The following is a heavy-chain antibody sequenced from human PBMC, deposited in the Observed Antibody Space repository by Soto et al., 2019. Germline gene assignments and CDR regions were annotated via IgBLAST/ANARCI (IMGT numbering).Heavy chain of an antibody. D-gene: IGHD6-13*01. Sequence: QINLKESGPTLVKPTQTLTLTCTFSGFSLTTSGEGVGWIRQPPGKALEWLALIHWDGDERYSPSLKSRPTITKDXXTXQXVLKVTNMHPVDPPTYYCAHSLQHLVRARHSGHFGSWGQGSLVAVSS. CDR3: AHSLQHLVRARHSGHFGS. V-gene: IGHV2-5*02. CDR1: GFSLTTSGEG. CDR2: IHWDGDE. J-gene: IGHJ4*02.